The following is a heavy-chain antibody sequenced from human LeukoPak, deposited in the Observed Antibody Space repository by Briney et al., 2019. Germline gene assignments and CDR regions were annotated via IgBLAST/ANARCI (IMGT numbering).Heavy chain of an antibody. Sequence: SETLSLTCTVSGGSLSSYYWSWIRQPPGKGLEWIGYIYYSGSTNYNPSLKSRVTISVDTSKNQFSLKLSSVTAADTAVYYCARAGIAAAGTRFDPWGQGTLVTVSS. CDR1: GGSLSSYY. V-gene: IGHV4-59*01. J-gene: IGHJ5*02. CDR3: ARAGIAAAGTRFDP. D-gene: IGHD6-13*01. CDR2: IYYSGST.